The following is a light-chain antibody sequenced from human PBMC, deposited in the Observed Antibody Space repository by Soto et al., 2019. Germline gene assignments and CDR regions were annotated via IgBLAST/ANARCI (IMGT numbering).Light chain of an antibody. Sequence: EIVMTQSPANLSVSPGERATLSCRASQSVSSNLAWYEQKPGQGPRLLIYGASTRATSIPARFSGSGSGTEFTLTINSLQSEDYAVDYCQQYNKWPPYTFGQGNKLEIK. J-gene: IGKJ2*01. CDR3: QQYNKWPPYT. CDR1: QSVSSN. V-gene: IGKV3-15*01. CDR2: GAS.